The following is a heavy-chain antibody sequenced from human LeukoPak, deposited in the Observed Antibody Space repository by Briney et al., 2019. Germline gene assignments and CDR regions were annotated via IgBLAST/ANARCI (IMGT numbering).Heavy chain of an antibody. CDR1: GGTFSSYA. D-gene: IGHD3-22*01. CDR2: IIPILGIA. Sequence: SVTVSCKASGGTFSSYAISWVRQAPGQGLEWMGRIIPILGIANYAQKFQGRVTITADKSTSTAYMELSSLRSEDTAVYYCARDRDYYDSSGYYAPGDAFDIWGQGTMVTVSS. V-gene: IGHV1-69*04. J-gene: IGHJ3*02. CDR3: ARDRDYYDSSGYYAPGDAFDI.